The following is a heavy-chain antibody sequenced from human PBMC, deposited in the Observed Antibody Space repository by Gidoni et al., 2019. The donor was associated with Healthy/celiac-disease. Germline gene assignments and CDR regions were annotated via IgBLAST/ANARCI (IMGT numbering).Heavy chain of an antibody. CDR2: ISYDGSNK. Sequence: QVQLVESGGGVVQPGRSLRLSCAASGFTFSTYGRHWVRQAPGKGLEWVAVISYDGSNKYYADSVKGRFTISRDNSKNTLYLQMNSLRAEDTAVYYCAKDMGVGYCSSTSCSVDYWGQGTLVTVSS. D-gene: IGHD2-2*01. V-gene: IGHV3-30*18. CDR1: GFTFSTYG. J-gene: IGHJ4*02. CDR3: AKDMGVGYCSSTSCSVDY.